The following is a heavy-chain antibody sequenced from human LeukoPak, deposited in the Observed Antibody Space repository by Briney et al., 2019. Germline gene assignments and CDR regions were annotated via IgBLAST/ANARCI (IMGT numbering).Heavy chain of an antibody. Sequence: GGSLRLSCAASGFTFSSYSMNWVRQAPGKGLEWVANIKQDGSEKYYVDSVKGRFTISRDNAKNSLYLQMNSLRAEDTAVYYCAREEYSSSWYYGGGGDYWGQGTLVTVSS. CDR2: IKQDGSEK. D-gene: IGHD6-13*01. J-gene: IGHJ4*02. CDR1: GFTFSSYS. CDR3: AREEYSSSWYYGGGGDY. V-gene: IGHV3-7*01.